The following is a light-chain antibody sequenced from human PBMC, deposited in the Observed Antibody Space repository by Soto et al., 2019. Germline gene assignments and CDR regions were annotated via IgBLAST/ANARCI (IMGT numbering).Light chain of an antibody. CDR3: QESYNLHT. J-gene: IGKJ4*01. Sequence: DIQMTQSPSSLSASVGDRVTITCRARQNINSYLNWYQHKVGKAPKLLINAASTLQSGVPLRFRGSGSGTDFALTISSLQPEDFATYYCQESYNLHTFGGGTKVEIK. V-gene: IGKV1-39*01. CDR2: AAS. CDR1: QNINSY.